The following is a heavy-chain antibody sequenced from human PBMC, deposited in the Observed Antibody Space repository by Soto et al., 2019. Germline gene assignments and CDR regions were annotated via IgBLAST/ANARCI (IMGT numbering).Heavy chain of an antibody. CDR1: GGSIRTNY. CDR2: IYYSGST. D-gene: IGHD4-17*01. J-gene: IGHJ5*02. CDR3: ARLPCADYGGSSDP. V-gene: IGHV4-59*01. Sequence: SETLSLTCTVSGGSIRTNYWSWIRQPPGKGLEWIGYIYYSGSTNYNPSLKSRVTISVDTSKNQFSLKLSSVTAACTAVYYCARLPCADYGGSSDPWGQGRLGTFSS.